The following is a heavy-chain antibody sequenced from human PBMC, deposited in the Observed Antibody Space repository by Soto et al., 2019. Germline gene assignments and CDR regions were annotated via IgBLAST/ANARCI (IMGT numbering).Heavy chain of an antibody. Sequence: QVQLQESGPGLVKPSGTLSLTCTVSGGSISSDYWNWLRQPPGKGLEWIGYIHSGSTTYSASIRSRVTTSVATSKNQFSLKLSSVTAADTAVYFCARHDGSRSTDYWGQGTLVTVSS. D-gene: IGHD3-10*01. CDR1: GGSISSDY. J-gene: IGHJ4*02. CDR3: ARHDGSRSTDY. CDR2: IHSGST. V-gene: IGHV4-59*08.